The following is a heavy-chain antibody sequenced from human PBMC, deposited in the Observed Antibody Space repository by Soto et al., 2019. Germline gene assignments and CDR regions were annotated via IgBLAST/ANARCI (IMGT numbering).Heavy chain of an antibody. CDR1: GDSITSGGSY. CDR3: ARAYGDDEFWGWFDS. D-gene: IGHD4-17*01. CDR2: IYYSGGT. J-gene: IGHJ5*01. Sequence: QVQLQESGPRLVKPSQTLSLSCSVSGDSITSGGSYWSWIRQHPGKGLEWIGYIYYSGGTYYNPSIKSRVTLSADTSKNQSPLKLTSVTAADTAVYYCARAYGDDEFWGWFDSWGQGTLVTVSS. V-gene: IGHV4-31*03.